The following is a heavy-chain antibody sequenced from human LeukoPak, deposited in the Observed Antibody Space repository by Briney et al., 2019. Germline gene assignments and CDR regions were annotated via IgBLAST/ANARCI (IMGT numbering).Heavy chain of an antibody. CDR3: AKTPLDYDFWSGSNYYYGMDV. J-gene: IGHJ6*02. Sequence: PGGSLRLSCAASGFTFSSYAMSWVRQAPGKGLEWVSAISGSGGSTYYADSVKDRFTISRDNSKNTLYLQMNSLRAEDTAVYYCAKTPLDYDFWSGSNYYYGMDVWGPGTTVTVSS. V-gene: IGHV3-23*01. CDR2: ISGSGGST. CDR1: GFTFSSYA. D-gene: IGHD3-3*01.